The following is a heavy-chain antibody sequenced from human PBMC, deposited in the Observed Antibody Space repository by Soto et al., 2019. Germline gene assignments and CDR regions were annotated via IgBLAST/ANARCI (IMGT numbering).Heavy chain of an antibody. CDR3: ARRAGAVPGRIDF. J-gene: IGHJ4*02. Sequence: HVQLQESGPGLVKPSETLSLICTVSGDSISSYYWRWIRQPPGKGLEWIGFNYYTGSTTYNPSLKSRVTISVDTSKHQLSLKLSSVTAADTAVYYWARRAGAVPGRIDFWGQGTLVTVSS. V-gene: IGHV4-59*08. CDR2: NYYTGST. CDR1: GDSISSYY. D-gene: IGHD6-19*01.